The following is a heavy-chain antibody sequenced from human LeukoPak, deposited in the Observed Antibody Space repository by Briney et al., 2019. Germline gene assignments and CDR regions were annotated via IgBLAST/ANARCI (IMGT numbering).Heavy chain of an antibody. J-gene: IGHJ4*02. CDR3: AKAANYDILTGYYLDY. V-gene: IGHV3-23*01. D-gene: IGHD3-9*01. CDR2: ITGGGDTT. Sequence: PGGSLRLSCAASGFTFSNAWMSWVRQAPGKGLEWVSAITGGGDTTYYADSVKGRFTISRDNSKNTLYLQMNNLRAKDTAIYYCAKAANYDILTGYYLDYWGQGTLVTVSS. CDR1: GFTFSNAW.